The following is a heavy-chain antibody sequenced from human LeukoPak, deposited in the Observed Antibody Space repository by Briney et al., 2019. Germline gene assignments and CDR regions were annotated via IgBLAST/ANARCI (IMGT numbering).Heavy chain of an antibody. Sequence: GGSLRLSCEGSGFTFSDYWMGWVRQAPGKGLEWVANINPAGRDTNYVDSVKGRFTISRDNAKNSLYLQMNSLRAEDTAVYYCARGLAITMVRGVITKPHFDYWGQGTLVTVSS. D-gene: IGHD3-10*01. CDR2: INPAGRDT. CDR1: GFTFSDYW. CDR3: ARGLAITMVRGVITKPHFDY. J-gene: IGHJ4*02. V-gene: IGHV3-7*01.